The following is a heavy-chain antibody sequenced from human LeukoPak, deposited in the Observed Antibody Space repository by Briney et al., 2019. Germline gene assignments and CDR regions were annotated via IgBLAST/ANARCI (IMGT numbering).Heavy chain of an antibody. CDR2: ISNSGGSGSA. Sequence: GGSLRLSCAASGFTFRSYAMSWVRQAPGKGLEWVSGISNSGGSGSAYYADSVQGRITIFRDNSKNTLYVEMNRLRGEDTAVYYCALGYAMNYWGQGTLVTVSS. CDR1: GFTFRSYA. CDR3: ALGYAMNY. D-gene: IGHD2-8*01. J-gene: IGHJ4*02. V-gene: IGHV3-23*01.